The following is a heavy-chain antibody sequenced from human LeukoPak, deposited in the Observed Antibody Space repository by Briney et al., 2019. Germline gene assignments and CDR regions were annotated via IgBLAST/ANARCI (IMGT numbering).Heavy chain of an antibody. Sequence: SETLSLTCAVYGGSFSGYYWSWIRQPPGKGLEWIGEINHSGSTNYNPSLKSRVTISVDTSKNQFSLKLSSATAADTAVYYCARGASVVNWFDPWGQGTLVTVSS. CDR2: INHSGST. J-gene: IGHJ5*02. V-gene: IGHV4-34*01. D-gene: IGHD2-15*01. CDR3: ARGASVVNWFDP. CDR1: GGSFSGYY.